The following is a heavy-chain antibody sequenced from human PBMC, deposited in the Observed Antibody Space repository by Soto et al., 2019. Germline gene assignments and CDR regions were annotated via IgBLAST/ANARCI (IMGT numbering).Heavy chain of an antibody. V-gene: IGHV1-58*02. CDR3: AAYSQGYCSSTSCHFYYYMDV. CDR2: IVVGSGNT. CDR1: GFTFTSSA. Sequence: VKVSCKASGFTFTSSAMQWVRQARGQRLEWIGWIVVGSGNTNYAQKFQERVTITRDMSTSTAYMELSSLRSEDTAVYYCAAYSQGYCSSTSCHFYYYMDVWGKGTTVTVSS. J-gene: IGHJ6*03. D-gene: IGHD2-2*01.